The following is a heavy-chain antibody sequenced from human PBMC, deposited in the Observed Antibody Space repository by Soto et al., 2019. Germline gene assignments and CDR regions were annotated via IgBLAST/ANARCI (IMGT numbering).Heavy chain of an antibody. CDR1: GFTFSSYA. V-gene: IGHV3-30-3*01. CDR3: ARDFVIVGATRGSD. D-gene: IGHD1-26*01. CDR2: ISYDGSNK. Sequence: QVQLVESGGGVVQHGRSLRLSCAAYGFTFSSYAMHWVRYAPGTGMEWVAVISYDGSNKYYADSVKGRFTISRDNSKNTLYLQMNSLRAEDTAVYYCARDFVIVGATRGSDWGQGTLVTVSS. J-gene: IGHJ4*02.